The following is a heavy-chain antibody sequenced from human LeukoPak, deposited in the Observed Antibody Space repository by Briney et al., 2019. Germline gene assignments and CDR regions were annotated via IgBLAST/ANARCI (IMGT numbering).Heavy chain of an antibody. D-gene: IGHD1-26*01. Sequence: QPGGSLRLSCAASGFTFSSSGMHWVRQAPGKGLEWVSVISYDGSNKYYADSVKGRFTISRDNSKNTLYLQMNSLRAEDTAVYYCAKEMGATNYFEYWGQGTLVTVSS. CDR3: AKEMGATNYFEY. CDR1: GFTFSSSG. V-gene: IGHV3-30*18. J-gene: IGHJ4*02. CDR2: ISYDGSNK.